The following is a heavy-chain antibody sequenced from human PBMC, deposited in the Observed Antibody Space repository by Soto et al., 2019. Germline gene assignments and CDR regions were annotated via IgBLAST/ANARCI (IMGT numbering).Heavy chain of an antibody. CDR1: GFTFGDYA. D-gene: IGHD3-10*01. Sequence: LRLSCTASGFTFGDYAMSWFRQAPGKGLEWVGFIRSKAYGGTTEYAASVKGRFTISRDDSKSIAYLQMNSLKTEDTAVYYCAGSGSYYYYYGMDVWGQGTTVTVSS. V-gene: IGHV3-49*03. J-gene: IGHJ6*02. CDR3: AGSGSYYYYYGMDV. CDR2: IRSKAYGGTT.